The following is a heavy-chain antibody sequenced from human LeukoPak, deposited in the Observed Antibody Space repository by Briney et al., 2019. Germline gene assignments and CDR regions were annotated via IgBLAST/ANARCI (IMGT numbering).Heavy chain of an antibody. CDR1: GFTFSDYY. CDR2: ISSSGSTI. J-gene: IGHJ4*02. CDR3: ARGGHDYSRRNSRPQDY. D-gene: IGHD4-11*01. V-gene: IGHV3-11*01. Sequence: GGSLRLSCAASGFTFSDYYMSWIRQAPGKGLERVSYISSSGSTIYYADSVKGRFTISRDNAKSSLYLQMNSLRAEDTAVYYCARGGHDYSRRNSRPQDYWGQGTLVTVSS.